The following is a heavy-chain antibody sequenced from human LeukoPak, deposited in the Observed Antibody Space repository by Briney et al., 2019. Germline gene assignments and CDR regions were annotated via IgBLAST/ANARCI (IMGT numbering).Heavy chain of an antibody. J-gene: IGHJ4*02. D-gene: IGHD1-26*01. CDR3: ARVDPLVGAIDY. Sequence: ASVKVSCKASGYTFTSYDINWVRQATGQGLEWIGWMNPNSGNTGYAQKFQGRVTITTDESTSTAYMELSSLRSEDTAVYYCARVDPLVGAIDYWGQGTLVTVSS. CDR1: GYTFTSYD. V-gene: IGHV1-8*01. CDR2: MNPNSGNT.